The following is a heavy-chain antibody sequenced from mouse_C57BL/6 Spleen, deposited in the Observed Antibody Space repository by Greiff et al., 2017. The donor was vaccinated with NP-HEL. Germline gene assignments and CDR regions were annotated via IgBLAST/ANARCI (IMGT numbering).Heavy chain of an antibody. Sequence: EVKVVESGGGLVKPGGSLKLSCAASGFTFSDYGMHWVRQAPEKGLEWVAYISSGSSTIYYADTVKGRFTISRDNAKNTLFLQMTSLRSEDTAMYYCARDYGSSLGYWGQGTTLTGSS. D-gene: IGHD1-1*01. CDR3: ARDYGSSLGY. CDR1: GFTFSDYG. CDR2: ISSGSSTI. J-gene: IGHJ2*01. V-gene: IGHV5-17*01.